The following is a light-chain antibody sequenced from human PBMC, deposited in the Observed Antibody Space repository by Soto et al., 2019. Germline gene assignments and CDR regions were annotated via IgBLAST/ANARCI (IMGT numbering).Light chain of an antibody. CDR3: QRYGG. Sequence: EMVLTQSPGSLSWSPVGRASLSCRASQSINGNYFAWYQQKPGQAPRLLFYSASSRVTGIPGRFSGSGSGTDFTLTISRLEPEDFAVYYCQRYGGFGQGTKVDIK. CDR1: QSINGNY. V-gene: IGKV3-20*01. J-gene: IGKJ1*01. CDR2: SAS.